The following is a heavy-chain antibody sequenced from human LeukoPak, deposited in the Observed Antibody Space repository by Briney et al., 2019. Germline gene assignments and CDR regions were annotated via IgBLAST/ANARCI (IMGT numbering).Heavy chain of an antibody. J-gene: IGHJ5*02. D-gene: IGHD3-3*01. CDR3: ARESGMGYDFWSGPNWFDP. CDR1: GFTFSSYS. CDR2: ISSSSSYI. Sequence: GGSLRLSCAASGFTFSSYSMNWVRQAPGKGLEWVSSISSSSSYIYYADSVKGRFTISRDNAKNSLYLQMNSLRAEDTAVYYCARESGMGYDFWSGPNWFDPWGQGTLVTVSS. V-gene: IGHV3-21*01.